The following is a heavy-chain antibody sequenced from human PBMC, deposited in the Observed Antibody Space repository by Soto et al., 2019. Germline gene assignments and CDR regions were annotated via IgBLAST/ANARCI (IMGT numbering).Heavy chain of an antibody. D-gene: IGHD2-2*02. CDR2: IDPSDSYT. V-gene: IGHV5-10-1*01. CDR1: GCSFTSYW. Sequence: GESLKISCKGSGCSFTSYWISWVRQMPGKGLEWMGRIDPSDSYTNYSPSFQGHVTISADKSISTAYLQWSSLKASDTAMYYCARHSYRCSSTSCYTGPGMDVWGQGTTITVSS. J-gene: IGHJ6*02. CDR3: ARHSYRCSSTSCYTGPGMDV.